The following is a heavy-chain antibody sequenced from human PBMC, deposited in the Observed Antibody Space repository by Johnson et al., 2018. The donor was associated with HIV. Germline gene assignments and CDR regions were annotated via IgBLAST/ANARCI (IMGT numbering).Heavy chain of an antibody. CDR3: ARPAIVVLPAGAFDI. V-gene: IGHV3-66*04. D-gene: IGHD2-2*01. Sequence: VQLVESGGGLVKPGGSLRLSCAASGFTFSDYYMSWIRQAPGKGLEWVSVIYSGGSTYYADSVKGRFTISRDNSKNTLYLQMNSLRGDDTAVYYCARPAIVVLPAGAFDIWGPGTMVTVSS. CDR1: GFTFSDYY. J-gene: IGHJ3*02. CDR2: IYSGGST.